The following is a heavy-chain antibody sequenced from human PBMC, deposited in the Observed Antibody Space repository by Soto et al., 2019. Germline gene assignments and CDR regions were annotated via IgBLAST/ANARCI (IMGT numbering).Heavy chain of an antibody. CDR2: INHSGST. J-gene: IGHJ4*02. D-gene: IGHD3-3*01. Sequence: PSETLSLTCAVYGGSFSGYYWSWIRQPPGKGLEWIGEINHSGSTNYNPSLKSRVTISVDTSKNQFSLKLSSVTAADTAVYYCARGDSYYDFWSGYYRALHHFDYWGQGTLVTVSS. V-gene: IGHV4-34*01. CDR1: GGSFSGYY. CDR3: ARGDSYYDFWSGYYRALHHFDY.